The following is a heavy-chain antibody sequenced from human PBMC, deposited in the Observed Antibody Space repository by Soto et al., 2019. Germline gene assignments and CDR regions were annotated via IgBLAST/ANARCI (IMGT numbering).Heavy chain of an antibody. CDR3: AKSNREVLWFGELSDRAGAFAI. Sequence: EVQLVESGGGLVQPGRSLRLSCAASGFTFDDYAMHWVRQAPGKGLEWVSGISWNSGSIGYADSVKGRFTISRDNAKNSLYRQMNSLRAEDTALYYCAKSNREVLWFGELSDRAGAFAIWGQGTIVTVSS. J-gene: IGHJ3*02. CDR2: ISWNSGSI. V-gene: IGHV3-9*01. CDR1: GFTFDDYA. D-gene: IGHD3-10*01.